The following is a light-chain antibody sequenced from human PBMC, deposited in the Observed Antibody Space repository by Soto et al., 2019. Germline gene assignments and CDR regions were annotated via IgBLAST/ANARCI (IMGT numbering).Light chain of an antibody. J-gene: IGKJ4*01. CDR3: QQSGSSPLT. V-gene: IGKV3-20*01. Sequence: EIVVTQSPGTLSLSQGKRSTRSCRASQSVSNNYLAWYQQKPGQAPRLLIYGASNRATGIPDRFSGSGSATDFTLTISRLEPEDFAVYFCQQSGSSPLTFGGGTKVDIK. CDR1: QSVSNNY. CDR2: GAS.